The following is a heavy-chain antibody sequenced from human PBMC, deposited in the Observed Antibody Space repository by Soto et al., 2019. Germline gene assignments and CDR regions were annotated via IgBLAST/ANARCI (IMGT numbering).Heavy chain of an antibody. D-gene: IGHD3-22*01. V-gene: IGHV3-23*01. CDR1: GFTFSSYA. CDR3: SKDRALSYYDSSGFFPDAFDI. J-gene: IGHJ3*02. Sequence: GGSLRLSCAASGFTFSSYAMRWVRQAPGKGLEWVSAISGSGGSKYYADSVKGRFTITRDNSKNTLYLQMNSLRAEDTAVYYCSKDRALSYYDSSGFFPDAFDIWGQGTMVTVSS. CDR2: ISGSGGSK.